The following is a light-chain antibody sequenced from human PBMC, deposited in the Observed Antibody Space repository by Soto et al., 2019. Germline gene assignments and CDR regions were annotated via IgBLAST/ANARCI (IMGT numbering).Light chain of an antibody. Sequence: EIVMTQSPATLSVSPGERATLSCRATQSVSSNLAGYQQKPCQAPRLLIYGASTRAPGIPARFSGSGSGTEFTLTISRLQSEDFAVYYCQQYNNWPPGFTFGPGTKVDIK. J-gene: IGKJ3*01. CDR1: QSVSSN. CDR3: QQYNNWPPGFT. CDR2: GAS. V-gene: IGKV3-15*01.